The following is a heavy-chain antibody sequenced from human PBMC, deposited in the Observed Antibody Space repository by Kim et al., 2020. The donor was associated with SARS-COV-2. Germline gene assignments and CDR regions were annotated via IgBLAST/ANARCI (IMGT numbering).Heavy chain of an antibody. CDR3: ASSGVRLPGGFDY. D-gene: IGHD1-26*01. J-gene: IGHJ4*02. Sequence: GGSLRLSCAASGFTFSNYWMHWVRQVPGKGLVWVSRIKSDGSTTNYADSVKGRFTISRDNAKNTLYLQMNSLRAEDTAVYYCASSGVRLPGGFDYWGQGT. CDR2: IKSDGSTT. CDR1: GFTFSNYW. V-gene: IGHV3-74*01.